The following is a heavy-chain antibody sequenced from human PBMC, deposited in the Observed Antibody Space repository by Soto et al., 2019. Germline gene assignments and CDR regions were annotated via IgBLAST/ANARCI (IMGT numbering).Heavy chain of an antibody. CDR1: VASITSGGYY. CDR3: AETSRRYGSFDY. V-gene: IGHV4-31*03. Sequence: QVQLQESGPGLLKPSQPLSLTCPFSVASITSGGYYWSWIRQPPGKGLEWIGYIYSSGSTYYNPSLKSRVTISVDTSKNQFSLKLSSVTAADTAVYYCAETSRRYGSFDYWGQGTLVTVSS. D-gene: IGHD4-17*01. J-gene: IGHJ4*02. CDR2: IYSSGST.